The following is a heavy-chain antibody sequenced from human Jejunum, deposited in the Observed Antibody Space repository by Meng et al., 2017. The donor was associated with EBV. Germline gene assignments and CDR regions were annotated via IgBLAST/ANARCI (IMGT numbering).Heavy chain of an antibody. Sequence: LRESGPGLAHPPATLSLYCPVSGGAVLRCGYCWGWIRQPPGKGLEWIGYIYNNESTNYKSSLKSRVTISADTSKNQFSLRLSSVTAADTSVYYSARDQNGSYFAYWGQGTLVTVSS. CDR2: IYNNEST. D-gene: IGHD1-26*01. CDR1: GGAVLRCGYC. V-gene: IGHV4-61*08. J-gene: IGHJ4*02. CDR3: ARDQNGSYFAY.